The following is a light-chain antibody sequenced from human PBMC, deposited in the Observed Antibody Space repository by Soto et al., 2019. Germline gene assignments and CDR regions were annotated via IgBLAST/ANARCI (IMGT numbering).Light chain of an antibody. CDR2: GAS. CDR1: QSVGSSY. J-gene: IGKJ1*01. Sequence: EIVLTQSPGTLSLSPGERATLSCRASQSVGSSYLAWYQQKPGQAPRLLLSGASSRATGFPARFSGSGSGTDFTLTISSLQSEDFAIYYCQQYNNWPWTFGQGTKVDIK. CDR3: QQYNNWPWT. V-gene: IGKV3-15*01.